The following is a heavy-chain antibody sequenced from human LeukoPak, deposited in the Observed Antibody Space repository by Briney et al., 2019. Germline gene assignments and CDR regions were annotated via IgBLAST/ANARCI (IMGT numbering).Heavy chain of an antibody. D-gene: IGHD3-22*01. V-gene: IGHV1-2*02. Sequence: ASVKVSCKASGYTFTGYYMHWVRQAPGQGLEWMGWINPNSGGTNYAQKFQGRVTMTRDTSISTAYMELSRLRSDDTAVYYCARGADPYYYDSSGYYLDYWGQGTLVTVSS. CDR1: GYTFTGYY. CDR2: INPNSGGT. J-gene: IGHJ4*02. CDR3: ARGADPYYYDSSGYYLDY.